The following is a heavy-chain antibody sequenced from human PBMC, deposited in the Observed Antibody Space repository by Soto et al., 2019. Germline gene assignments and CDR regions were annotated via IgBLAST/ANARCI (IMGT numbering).Heavy chain of an antibody. V-gene: IGHV1-18*01. D-gene: IGHD3-16*02. CDR1: GYTFTSYG. CDR2: ISAYNCNT. CDR3: ARGVGIFGLRLGELSSPWGFDY. Sequence: QVQLVQSGAEVKKPGASVKVSCKASGYTFTSYGISWVRQAPGQGLEWMGGISAYNCNTNYAQKLQGRVTMTTETSTSTAYMELRSLRSDDTAVYYCARGVGIFGLRLGELSSPWGFDYWGQGTLVTVSS. J-gene: IGHJ4*02.